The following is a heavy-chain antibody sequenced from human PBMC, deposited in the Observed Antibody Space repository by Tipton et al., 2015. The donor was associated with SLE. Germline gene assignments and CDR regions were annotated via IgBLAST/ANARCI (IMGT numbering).Heavy chain of an antibody. CDR2: INWSGDRT. CDR3: ARVGDGYNVMDV. J-gene: IGHJ6*04. Sequence: SLRLSCAASGFSFDEFGMSWVRQVPGKGLEWVSGINWSGDRTGYADSLKGRFTISRDNGKNSLSLQMNSLRAEDTAVYYCARVGDGYNVMDVWGKGTTVTVSS. D-gene: IGHD5-24*01. CDR1: GFSFDEFG. V-gene: IGHV3-20*04.